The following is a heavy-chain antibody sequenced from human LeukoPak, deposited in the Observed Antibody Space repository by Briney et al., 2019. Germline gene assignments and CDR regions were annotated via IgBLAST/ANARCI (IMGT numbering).Heavy chain of an antibody. D-gene: IGHD3-10*01. CDR3: ARAPTTMVRGVLYYYYGMDV. Sequence: GGSLRLSCAASGFTFYEYGMSWVSPAPGKGREWRSGINWNGGSTGYADSVKGRFTISRDNAKNSLYLQMNSLRAEDTALYYCARAPTTMVRGVLYYYYGMDVWGQGTTVTVSS. J-gene: IGHJ6*02. CDR2: INWNGGST. V-gene: IGHV3-20*04. CDR1: GFTFYEYG.